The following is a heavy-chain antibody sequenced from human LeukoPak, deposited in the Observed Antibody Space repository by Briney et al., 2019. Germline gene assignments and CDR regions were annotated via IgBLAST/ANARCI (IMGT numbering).Heavy chain of an antibody. Sequence: GGSLRLSCAAPGFTFSSYAMSWVRQAPGKGLEWVSAISGSGGSTYYADSVKGRFTISRDNSKNTLYLQINSLRAEDTAVYYCAKDGAKSSGWYDYWGQGTLVTVSS. CDR1: GFTFSSYA. V-gene: IGHV3-23*01. CDR2: ISGSGGST. D-gene: IGHD6-19*01. J-gene: IGHJ4*02. CDR3: AKDGAKSSGWYDY.